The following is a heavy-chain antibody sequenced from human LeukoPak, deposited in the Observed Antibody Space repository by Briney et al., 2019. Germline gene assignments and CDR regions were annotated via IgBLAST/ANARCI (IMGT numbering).Heavy chain of an antibody. Sequence: SETLSLTCAVSADSFSSHYWTWIRQPPGKGLEWIGYISGTGSTNYNPSLKSRVTISIDTSKNQFSLKLISVTAADTAVYYCARDLVTVTKGFDIWGQGTMVSVSS. CDR1: ADSFSSHY. D-gene: IGHD4-17*01. V-gene: IGHV4-59*11. J-gene: IGHJ3*02. CDR3: ARDLVTVTKGFDI. CDR2: ISGTGST.